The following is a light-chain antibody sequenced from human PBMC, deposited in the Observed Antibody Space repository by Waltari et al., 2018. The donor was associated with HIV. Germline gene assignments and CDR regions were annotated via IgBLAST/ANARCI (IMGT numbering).Light chain of an antibody. CDR3: ASFMGDNTIV. J-gene: IGLJ2*01. CDR1: DNDFVLYNF. CDR2: DVD. V-gene: IGLV2-14*01. Sequence: SAVTQPASVSGLPGQSITVPCSGDDNDFVLYNFVSWYQHYPGEPPKLILYDVDSRASGISDGFYGSKSGNTASLTISGLRAEDEAHYYCASFMGDNTIVFGGGTKVTVL.